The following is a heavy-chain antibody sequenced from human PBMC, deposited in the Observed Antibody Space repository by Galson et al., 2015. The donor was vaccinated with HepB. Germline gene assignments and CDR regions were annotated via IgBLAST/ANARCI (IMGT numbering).Heavy chain of an antibody. Sequence: SLRLSCAASGFTFSSYGMHWVRQAPGKGLEWVAFIRYDGSNKYYADSVKGRFTISRDNSKNTLYLQMNSLRAEDTAVYYCAKDILTGYYRGGFDYWGQGTLVTVAS. V-gene: IGHV3-30*02. CDR1: GFTFSSYG. CDR2: IRYDGSNK. D-gene: IGHD3-9*01. CDR3: AKDILTGYYRGGFDY. J-gene: IGHJ4*02.